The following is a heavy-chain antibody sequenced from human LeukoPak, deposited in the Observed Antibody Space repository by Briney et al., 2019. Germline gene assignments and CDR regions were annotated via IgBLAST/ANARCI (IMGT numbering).Heavy chain of an antibody. CDR2: IYYSGST. J-gene: IGHJ4*02. V-gene: IGHV4-59*01. CDR1: GGSISSYY. Sequence: SETLSLTCTVSGGSISSYYWSWIRQPPGKGLEWIGYIYYSGSTNYNPSLKSRVTISVDTSKNQFSLKLSSVTAADTAVYYCARGRGAYDSSGYIADYWGQGTLVTVSS. CDR3: ARGRGAYDSSGYIADY. D-gene: IGHD3-22*01.